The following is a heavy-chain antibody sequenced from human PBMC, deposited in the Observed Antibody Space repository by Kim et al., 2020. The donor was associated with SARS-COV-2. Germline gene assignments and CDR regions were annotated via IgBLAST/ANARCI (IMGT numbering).Heavy chain of an antibody. CDR2: LSGTGATI. Sequence: GGSLRLSCGASGFTFRTDSMSWVRQAPGKGLEWVSSLSGTGATIYYADSVKGRFTISRDNSKNTLYLQMNSLRAEDTAVYYCAKGRLRCPDTWGDGTLV. D-gene: IGHD4-17*01. CDR3: AKGRLRCPDT. J-gene: IGHJ5*01. CDR1: GFTFRTDS. V-gene: IGHV3-23*01.